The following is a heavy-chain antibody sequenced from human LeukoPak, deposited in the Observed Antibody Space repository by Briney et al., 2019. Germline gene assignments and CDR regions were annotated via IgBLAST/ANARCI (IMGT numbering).Heavy chain of an antibody. CDR3: AKGVWSGSTDGMDV. D-gene: IGHD3-3*01. Sequence: GRSLRLSCAASGFTFDDYAMHWVRQAPGKGLEWVSGIIWNSGIIGYADSVKGRFTISRDNAKNSLYLQMNSLRVEDTALYYCAKGVWSGSTDGMDVWGQGTTVTVSS. V-gene: IGHV3-9*01. CDR2: IIWNSGII. J-gene: IGHJ6*02. CDR1: GFTFDDYA.